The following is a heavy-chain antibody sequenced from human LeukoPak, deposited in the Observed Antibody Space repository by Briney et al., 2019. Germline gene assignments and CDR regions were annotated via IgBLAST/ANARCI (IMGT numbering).Heavy chain of an antibody. CDR3: ARRGPATADY. V-gene: IGHV4-39*01. CDR1: GDSISSSGHY. CDR2: MYYSGRG. D-gene: IGHD1-26*01. J-gene: IGHJ4*02. Sequence: PSETLSLTCTVSGDSISSSGHYWGWIRQSPEKGLEWIGSMYYSGRGYYNPSLKSRVTISVDTSKNQFSLKLTSVTAADTAVYYCARRGPATADYWGQGTLVTVSS.